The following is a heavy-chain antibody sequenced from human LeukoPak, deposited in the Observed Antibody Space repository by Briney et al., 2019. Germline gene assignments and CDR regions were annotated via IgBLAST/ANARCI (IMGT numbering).Heavy chain of an antibody. J-gene: IGHJ4*02. D-gene: IGHD4-17*01. V-gene: IGHV3-33*01. CDR1: GFTFSSYG. CDR2: IWYDGSNK. CDR3: ARDYGDYGLTEIDY. Sequence: PGGSLRLSCAASGFTFSSYGMHWVRQAPGKGLEWVAVIWYDGSNKYYADSVKGRFTISRDNSKNTLYLQMNSLRAEDTAVYYCARDYGDYGLTEIDYWGQGTLVTVSS.